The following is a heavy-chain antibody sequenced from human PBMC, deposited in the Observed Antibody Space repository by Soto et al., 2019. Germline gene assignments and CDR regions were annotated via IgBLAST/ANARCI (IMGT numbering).Heavy chain of an antibody. J-gene: IGHJ6*02. Sequence: QVQLVQSGAAVKKPGASVKVSCKASGYTFTSYGISWVRQAPGQGLEWMGWISAYNGNTNYAQKLQGRVTMTTDTATSTAYMELRSLRSDDTAVYYCARDAWGITMVRGAAHGMDFWGQGTTVTVSS. V-gene: IGHV1-18*01. CDR3: ARDAWGITMVRGAAHGMDF. CDR2: ISAYNGNT. D-gene: IGHD3-10*01. CDR1: GYTFTSYG.